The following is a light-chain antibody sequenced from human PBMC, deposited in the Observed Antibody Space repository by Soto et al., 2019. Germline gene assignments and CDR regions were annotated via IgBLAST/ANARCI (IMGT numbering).Light chain of an antibody. CDR2: EGS. CDR3: CSYAGSSTFHVV. Sequence: QSALTQPASVSGSPGQSITISCTGTSSDVGSHNFVSWYQQHPGKAPKLMIYEGSKRPSGVSNRFSGSKSGNTASLTISGLQAEDEADYYCCSYAGSSTFHVVFGGGTKLTVL. CDR1: SSDVGSHNF. J-gene: IGLJ2*01. V-gene: IGLV2-23*03.